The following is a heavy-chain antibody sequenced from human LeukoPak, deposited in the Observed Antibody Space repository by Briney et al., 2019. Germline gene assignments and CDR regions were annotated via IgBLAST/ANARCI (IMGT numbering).Heavy chain of an antibody. J-gene: IGHJ3*02. Sequence: ASVKVSCKASGGTFSSYAISWVRQAPGQGLEWIGGIIPIFGTANYAQKFQGRVTITADESTSTAYMELSSLRSEDTAVYYCARLSNYYDSSGQNSDAFDIWGQGTMVTVSS. V-gene: IGHV1-69*13. CDR1: GGTFSSYA. CDR3: ARLSNYYDSSGQNSDAFDI. D-gene: IGHD3-22*01. CDR2: IIPIFGTA.